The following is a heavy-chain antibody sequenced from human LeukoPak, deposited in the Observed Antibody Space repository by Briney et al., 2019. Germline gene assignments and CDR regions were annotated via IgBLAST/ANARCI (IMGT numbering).Heavy chain of an antibody. CDR2: IYHSGST. Sequence: PSETLSLTCTVSGYSISSGYYWGWIRQPPGKGLEWIGSIYHSGSTYYNPSLKSRVTISVDTSKNQFSLKLSSVTAADTAVYYCARSRDPHLIDYWGQGTLVTVSS. V-gene: IGHV4-38-2*02. D-gene: IGHD3-3*02. J-gene: IGHJ4*02. CDR3: ARSRDPHLIDY. CDR1: GYSISSGYY.